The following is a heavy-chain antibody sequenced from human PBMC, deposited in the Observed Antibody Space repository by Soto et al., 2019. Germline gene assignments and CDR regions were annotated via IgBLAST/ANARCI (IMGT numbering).Heavy chain of an antibody. CDR3: ARTRGRGQWRDFYFDF. CDR2: VYYNGST. J-gene: IGHJ4*02. D-gene: IGHD6-19*01. Sequence: QVQLQQSGPGLVKPSETLSLTCTVSGGPIAPFYWTWLRQSPGKGLESIGYVYYNGSTNYNPALKGRVTISLDTSKCQFSLRLSSVTAADTAVYYCARTRGRGQWRDFYFDFWGQGSLVTVSS. V-gene: IGHV4-59*12. CDR1: GGPIAPFY.